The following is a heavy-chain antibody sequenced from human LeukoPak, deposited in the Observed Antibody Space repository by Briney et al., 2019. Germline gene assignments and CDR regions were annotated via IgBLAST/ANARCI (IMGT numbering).Heavy chain of an antibody. D-gene: IGHD2-15*01. CDR1: GFTFSSYW. CDR2: IYHSGST. Sequence: GSLRLSCAASGFTFSSYWMSWVRQAPGKGLEWIGEIYHSGSTNYNPSLKSRVTISVDKSKNQFSLKLSSVTAADTAVYYCARDRLVAATRVFAFDIWGQGTMVTVSS. J-gene: IGHJ3*02. V-gene: IGHV4-4*02. CDR3: ARDRLVAATRVFAFDI.